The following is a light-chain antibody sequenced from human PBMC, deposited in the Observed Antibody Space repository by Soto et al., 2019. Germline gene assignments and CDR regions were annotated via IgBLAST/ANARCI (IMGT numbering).Light chain of an antibody. CDR1: QSVSSH. CDR3: QQYNYWPPWT. J-gene: IGKJ1*01. V-gene: IGKV3-15*01. Sequence: EIVMTQSPATLSVSPGESATLSCRASQSVSSHLAWYQQKPGQAPRLLIYGASTRATSVPARFSGSGSGTEFSLTISSLQSEDFAIYYCQQYNYWPPWTFGQGTKVEIK. CDR2: GAS.